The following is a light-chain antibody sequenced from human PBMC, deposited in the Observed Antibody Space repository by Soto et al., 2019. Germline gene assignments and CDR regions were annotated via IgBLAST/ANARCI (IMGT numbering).Light chain of an antibody. J-gene: IGLJ2*01. CDR1: SSDIGGGYD. V-gene: IGLV1-40*01. CDR3: QSYDSSLSGHVV. CDR2: GDT. Sequence: QSVLTQPPSVSGAPGQRVTISCTGSSSDIGGGYDVHWYQHLPGSVPKLLIYGDTNRPSGVPDRFSGSKSGTSASLAITGLHAEDEADYYCQSYDSSLSGHVVFGGGTQLTVL.